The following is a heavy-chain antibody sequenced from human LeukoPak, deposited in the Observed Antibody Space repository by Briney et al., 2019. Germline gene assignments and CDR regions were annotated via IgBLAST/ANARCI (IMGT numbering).Heavy chain of an antibody. CDR1: GYTFTSYD. V-gene: IGHV1-8*01. Sequence: ASVKVSCKASGYTFTSYDINWVRQATGQGLEWLGWMNPNSGNTGYAQNFQGRVTMTRDTSIDTAYMELTSLRYEATAVYYCARDYYGSKSSSFDPWGQGTLVTVSS. CDR2: MNPNSGNT. CDR3: ARDYYGSKSSSFDP. J-gene: IGHJ5*02. D-gene: IGHD3-10*01.